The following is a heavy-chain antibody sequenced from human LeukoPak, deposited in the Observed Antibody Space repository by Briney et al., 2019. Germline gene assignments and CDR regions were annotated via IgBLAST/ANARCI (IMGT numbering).Heavy chain of an antibody. J-gene: IGHJ3*02. CDR1: GGSISSSSYS. V-gene: IGHV4-39*01. D-gene: IGHD5-12*01. CDR2: IYYSGST. CDR3: ASVDVEVATIWFFDI. Sequence: PSETLFLTCTVSGGSISSSSYSWGWIRQPPGKGLEWIGSIYYSGSTYYNPSLKSRVTISVDTSKNQFSLKLSSVTAADTAVYYCASVDVEVATIWFFDIWGQGTMVTVSS.